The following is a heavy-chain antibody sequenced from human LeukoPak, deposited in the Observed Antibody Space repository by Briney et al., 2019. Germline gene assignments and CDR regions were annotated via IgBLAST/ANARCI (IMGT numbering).Heavy chain of an antibody. CDR3: AGTAGYYDSSGYYDY. CDR1: GFTFSDYY. V-gene: IGHV3-11*04. CDR2: ISSSDSTR. J-gene: IGHJ4*02. D-gene: IGHD3-22*01. Sequence: GGSLRLSCAASGFTFSDYYMSWIRQAPGKGLEWASYISSSDSTRYYADSVKGRFIISRDNAKNSLYLQMNSLRAEDTAVYYCAGTAGYYDSSGYYDYWGQGTLVTVSS.